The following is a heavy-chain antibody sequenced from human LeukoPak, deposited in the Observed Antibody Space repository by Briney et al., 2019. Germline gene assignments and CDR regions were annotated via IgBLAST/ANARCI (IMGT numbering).Heavy chain of an antibody. J-gene: IGHJ5*02. V-gene: IGHV1-69*13. CDR1: GGTFSSYA. CDR3: AMDMVRGVIIDNWFDP. CDR2: IVPIFGTA. D-gene: IGHD3-10*01. Sequence: SVKVSCKASGGTFSSYAISWVRQAPGQGLEWMGGIVPIFGTANYAQKFQGRVTITADESTSTAYMELSSLRSEDTAVYYCAMDMVRGVIIDNWFDPWGQGTLVTVSS.